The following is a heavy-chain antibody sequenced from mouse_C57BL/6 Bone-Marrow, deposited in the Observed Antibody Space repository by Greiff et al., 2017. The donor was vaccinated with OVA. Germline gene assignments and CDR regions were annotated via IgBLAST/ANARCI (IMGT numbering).Heavy chain of an antibody. CDR1: GFSLTSYG. CDR3: ARNDDYYVDY. V-gene: IGHV2-2*01. J-gene: IGHJ2*01. CDR2: IWSGGST. Sequence: QVQLQQSGPGLVQPSQSLSITCTVSGFSLTSYGVHWVRQSPGKGLEWLGVIWSGGSTDYNAAFISRLSISKDNSKSQVFFKMNSLQADDAARYYCARNDDYYVDYWGQGTTLTVSS.